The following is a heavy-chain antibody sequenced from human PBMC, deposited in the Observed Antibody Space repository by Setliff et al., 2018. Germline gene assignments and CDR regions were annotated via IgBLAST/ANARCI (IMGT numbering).Heavy chain of an antibody. D-gene: IGHD3-10*01. J-gene: IGHJ5*02. V-gene: IGHV3-53*01. CDR2: IYSGGSI. CDR3: ARDRSALVRGVVHHNYFDP. Sequence: PGGSLRLSCAASGFTVSSTYMSWVRQAPGKGLEWVSVIYSGGSIYYADSVKGRFTISRDNSKNTLYLQMNGLRAEDTAIYYCARDRSALVRGVVHHNYFDPWGQGNKVTVSS. CDR1: GFTVSSTY.